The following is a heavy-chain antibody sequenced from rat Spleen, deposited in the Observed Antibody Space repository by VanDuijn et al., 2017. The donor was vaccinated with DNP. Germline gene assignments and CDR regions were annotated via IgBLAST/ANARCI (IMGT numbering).Heavy chain of an antibody. D-gene: IGHD1-4*01. J-gene: IGHJ3*01. CDR2: ITSGSGTT. Sequence: EVQLVESGGDLVQPGRSLKLSCVASGFTFSYYWMAWVRQVPGKGLEWIASITSGSGTTSYPDSVKGRFTISRDNANRTLYLQMDSLRSEDTATYYCATSPGPNWFAYWGQGTLVTVSS. CDR3: ATSPGPNWFAY. CDR1: GFTFSYYW. V-gene: IGHV5-31*01.